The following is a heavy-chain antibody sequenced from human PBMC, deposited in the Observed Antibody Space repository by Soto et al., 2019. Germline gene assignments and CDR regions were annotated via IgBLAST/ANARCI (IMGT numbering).Heavy chain of an antibody. CDR2: INHLETT. J-gene: IGHJ4*02. CDR1: GASISYGNYA. D-gene: IGHD1-26*01. Sequence: PSETLSLTCTVSGASISYGNYAWSWIRQTPGKGLEWIGYINHLETTFYNPSFESRLTLSIDRAKNQFSLNLNSMSAADRAVYFCARGGGSASFDYWGQGILVTVSS. V-gene: IGHV4-30-2*01. CDR3: ARGGGSASFDY.